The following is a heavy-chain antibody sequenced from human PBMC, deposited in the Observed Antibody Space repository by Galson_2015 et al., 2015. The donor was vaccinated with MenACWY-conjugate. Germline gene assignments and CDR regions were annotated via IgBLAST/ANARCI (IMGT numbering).Heavy chain of an antibody. D-gene: IGHD2-2*01. V-gene: IGHV4-4*08. Sequence: LSCAASGFTFSNYAMSWVRQAPGKGLEWIGRIYTSGSSGSTNYNPSLKSRVTISVDTSKNQFSLKLSSVTAADTAVYYCASLGYCSTTSCYAFDDWGQGTLVTVSS. CDR2: IYTSGSSGST. CDR3: ASLGYCSTTSCYAFDD. J-gene: IGHJ4*02. CDR1: GFTFSNYA.